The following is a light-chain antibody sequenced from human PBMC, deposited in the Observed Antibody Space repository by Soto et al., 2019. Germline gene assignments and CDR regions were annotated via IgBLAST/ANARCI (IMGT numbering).Light chain of an antibody. CDR2: AAS. V-gene: IGKV1-39*01. Sequence: DIPMTQSPSSLSASVGDRVTITCRASQSISSYLNWYQQKPGKAPKLLIYAASSLQSGVPSRFSGSGSATDFTLTISSLQTEDFATYYWQHSYSTPRTFGQGTKVEIK. CDR1: QSISSY. J-gene: IGKJ1*01. CDR3: QHSYSTPRT.